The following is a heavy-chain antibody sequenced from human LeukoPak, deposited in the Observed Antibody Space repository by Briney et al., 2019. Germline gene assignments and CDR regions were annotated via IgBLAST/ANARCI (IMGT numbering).Heavy chain of an antibody. Sequence: SETLSLTCTVSGGSISSGDYYWSWIRQPPGKGLEWIGEINHSGSTNYNPSLKSRVTISVDTSKNQFSLKLSSVTAADTAVYYGARGGYSYGYSLYYYGMDVWGQGTTVTVSS. CDR1: GGSISSGDYY. D-gene: IGHD5-18*01. J-gene: IGHJ6*02. V-gene: IGHV4-39*07. CDR3: ARGGYSYGYSLYYYGMDV. CDR2: INHSGST.